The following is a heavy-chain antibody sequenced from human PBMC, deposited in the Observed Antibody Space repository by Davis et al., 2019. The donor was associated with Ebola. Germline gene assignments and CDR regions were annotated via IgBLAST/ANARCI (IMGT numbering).Heavy chain of an antibody. J-gene: IGHJ6*02. V-gene: IGHV1-58*01. D-gene: IGHD1-26*01. CDR1: GFTFTSSA. Sequence: SVKVSCKASGFTFTSSAVQWVRQARGQRLEWIGWIVVGSGNTNYAQKFQERVTITRDMSTSTAYMELSSLRSEDTAVYYCAADPWGGGSYQAPNDYYYYGMDVWGQGTTVTVSS. CDR2: IVVGSGNT. CDR3: AADPWGGGSYQAPNDYYYYGMDV.